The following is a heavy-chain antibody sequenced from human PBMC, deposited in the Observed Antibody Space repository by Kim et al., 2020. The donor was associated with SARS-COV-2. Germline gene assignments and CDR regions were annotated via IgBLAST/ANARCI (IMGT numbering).Heavy chain of an antibody. V-gene: IGHV3-11*06. CDR3: TRDPAWYGDRRWFDH. J-gene: IGHJ5*02. Sequence: DTVKGQITISRDNAKNSLYLQMNSLRAEDTAVYYCTRDPAWYGDRRWFDHWGQGTLVTVSS. D-gene: IGHD2-21*02.